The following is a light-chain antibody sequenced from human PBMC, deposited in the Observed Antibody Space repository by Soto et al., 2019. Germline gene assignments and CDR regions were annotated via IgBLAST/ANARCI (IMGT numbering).Light chain of an antibody. V-gene: IGKV1-5*01. Sequence: DIQMTQSPSTLSASVGDRVTITCRASQSISSWLAWYQQKPGKAPKLLIYDASSLESGVPSRFSGSGSGTEFTLTIRSMQTDDFANYYCQQYNSYPGTFGQGTKV. CDR3: QQYNSYPGT. CDR2: DAS. J-gene: IGKJ1*01. CDR1: QSISSW.